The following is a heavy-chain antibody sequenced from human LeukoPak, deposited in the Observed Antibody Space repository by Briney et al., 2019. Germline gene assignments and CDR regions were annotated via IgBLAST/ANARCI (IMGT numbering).Heavy chain of an antibody. J-gene: IGHJ3*02. Sequence: GGSLRLSCAASGFTFSDYYMNWVRQAPGKGLEWVSSIGSSSTIYYADSVKGRFTISRDNAKNSLYLQMNSLRAEDTAVYYCARSGSGKAHDAFDIWGQGTMVAVSS. CDR1: GFTFSDYY. D-gene: IGHD3-10*01. CDR3: ARSGSGKAHDAFDI. CDR2: IGSSSTI. V-gene: IGHV3-69-1*01.